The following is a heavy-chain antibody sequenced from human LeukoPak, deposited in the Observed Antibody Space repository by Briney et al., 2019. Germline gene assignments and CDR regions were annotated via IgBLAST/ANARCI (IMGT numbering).Heavy chain of an antibody. Sequence: PGGSLRLSCAASGFTFSSYAMTWVRQAPGKGLEWVSAIGTSGGTTHYADSVKGRFTISRDNSKNTLYLQINSLRAEDTAVYYCARGGGSMGAFDIWGQGTMVTVSS. CDR2: IGTSGGTT. V-gene: IGHV3-23*01. D-gene: IGHD3-16*01. CDR3: ARGGGSMGAFDI. J-gene: IGHJ3*02. CDR1: GFTFSSYA.